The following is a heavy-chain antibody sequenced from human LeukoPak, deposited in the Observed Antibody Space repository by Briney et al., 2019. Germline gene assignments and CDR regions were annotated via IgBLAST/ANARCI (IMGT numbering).Heavy chain of an antibody. CDR3: ARESGTDAFDI. CDR2: INPNSGGT. CDR1: GYTFTGYY. Sequence: VASVKVSCKASGYTFTGYYMHWVRQAPGQGLEWMGWINPNSGGTNYAEKFQGRVTMTRDTSISTAYLELSRLRSDDTAVYYCARESGTDAFDIWGQGTMVTVSS. J-gene: IGHJ3*02. V-gene: IGHV1-2*02. D-gene: IGHD6-13*01.